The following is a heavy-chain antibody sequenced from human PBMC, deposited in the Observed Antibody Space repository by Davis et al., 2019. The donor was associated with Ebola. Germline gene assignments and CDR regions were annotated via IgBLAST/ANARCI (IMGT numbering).Heavy chain of an antibody. V-gene: IGHV3-66*02. Sequence: GESLKISCAASGFTVSSNYMSWVRQAPGKGLEWVSVIYSGGSTYYADSVKGRFTISRDNSKNTLYLQMNSLRAEDTAVYYCARVGEDIVVVPAARYYYYYMDVWGKGTTVTVSS. CDR2: IYSGGST. CDR1: GFTVSSNY. D-gene: IGHD2-2*01. CDR3: ARVGEDIVVVPAARYYYYYMDV. J-gene: IGHJ6*03.